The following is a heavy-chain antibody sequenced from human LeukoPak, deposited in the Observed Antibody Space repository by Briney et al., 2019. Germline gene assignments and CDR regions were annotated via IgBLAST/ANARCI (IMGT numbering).Heavy chain of an antibody. CDR2: INHSGST. Sequence: SETLSLTCAVYGGSFSGYYWSWIRQPPGKGLEWIGEINHSGSTNYNPSLKSRVTISVDTSKNQFSLKLSSVTAADTAVYYCTRGGLGTVTTPIPYWGQGTLVTVSS. CDR3: TRGGLGTVTTPIPY. J-gene: IGHJ4*02. CDR1: GGSFSGYY. D-gene: IGHD4-17*01. V-gene: IGHV4-34*01.